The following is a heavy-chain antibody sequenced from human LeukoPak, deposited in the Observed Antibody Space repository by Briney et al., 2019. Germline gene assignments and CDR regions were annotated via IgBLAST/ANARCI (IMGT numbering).Heavy chain of an antibody. Sequence: TGGSLRLSCAASGFTFSDYYMNWLRQAPGKGLEWVSYISSSGNTIYYADSVKGRFTISRDNAKNSLYLQMNSLRAEDTAVYYCAREAYCGGDCLDAFDIWGQGTVVTVSS. J-gene: IGHJ3*02. V-gene: IGHV3-11*01. CDR3: AREAYCGGDCLDAFDI. CDR2: ISSSGNTI. CDR1: GFTFSDYY. D-gene: IGHD2-21*02.